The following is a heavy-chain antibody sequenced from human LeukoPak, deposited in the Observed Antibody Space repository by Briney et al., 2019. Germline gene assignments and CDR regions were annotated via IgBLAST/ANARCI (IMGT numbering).Heavy chain of an antibody. CDR2: ISYDGSNK. CDR3: AKDNRAYGSGTRPIDY. CDR1: GFTFSSYA. J-gene: IGHJ4*02. Sequence: GGSLRLSCAASGFTFSSYAMHWVRQAPGKGLEWVAVISYDGSNKYYADSVKGRFTISRDNSKNTLYLQMNSLRAEDTAVYYCAKDNRAYGSGTRPIDYWGQGTLVTVSS. V-gene: IGHV3-30*04. D-gene: IGHD3-10*01.